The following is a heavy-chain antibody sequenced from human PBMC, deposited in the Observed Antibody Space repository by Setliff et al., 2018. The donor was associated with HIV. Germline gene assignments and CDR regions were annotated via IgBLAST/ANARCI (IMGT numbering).Heavy chain of an antibody. V-gene: IGHV4-34*01. Sequence: PSETLSLTCTVSSDSIRFYYWSWIRQPPGKGLEWIGEISHSGRTNYNPSLKSRVTISVDTAKNQFSLNLTSVTAADTAVYYCARGGFKWSGSYADYWGQGTLVTVSS. D-gene: IGHD1-26*01. J-gene: IGHJ4*02. CDR2: ISHSGRT. CDR1: SDSIRFYY. CDR3: ARGGFKWSGSYADY.